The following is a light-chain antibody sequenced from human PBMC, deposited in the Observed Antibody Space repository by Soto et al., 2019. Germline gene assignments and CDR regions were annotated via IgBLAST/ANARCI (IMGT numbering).Light chain of an antibody. Sequence: ESVLTQSPGTLSLSPGERATLSCRASQSVSSSYLAWYQQKPGQAPRLLIYGASSRATGIPDRFSGSGSGTDFTLTISRLEPEDFAVYYCQQYGSSPGTSGQGTKVEIK. J-gene: IGKJ1*01. CDR3: QQYGSSPGT. CDR2: GAS. V-gene: IGKV3-20*01. CDR1: QSVSSSY.